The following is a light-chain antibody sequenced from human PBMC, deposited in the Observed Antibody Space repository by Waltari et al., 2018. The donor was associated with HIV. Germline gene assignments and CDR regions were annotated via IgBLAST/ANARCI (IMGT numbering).Light chain of an antibody. CDR3: QQYYSNSYT. Sequence: DIVMTQSPESLAVSLGERATINCKSSQSVLYSSNNKNYLAWYQQKPGQPPKLLIYWASTRESGVPDRFSGSGSGTDFTRTISSLQTEDVAVYYCQQYYSNSYTFGQGTKLEIK. CDR2: WAS. J-gene: IGKJ2*01. CDR1: QSVLYSSNNKNY. V-gene: IGKV4-1*01.